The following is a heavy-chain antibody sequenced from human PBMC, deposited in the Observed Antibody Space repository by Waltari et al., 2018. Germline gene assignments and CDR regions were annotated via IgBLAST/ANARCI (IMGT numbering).Heavy chain of an antibody. V-gene: IGHV1-69*12. CDR1: GGTFSSYA. Sequence: QVQLVQSGAEVKKPGSSVKVSCKASGGTFSSYAISWVRQAPGQGLEWMGGISPIFGTANYGQKFQGRVTITADESTRTAYMELGRLRSEDTAVYYCARDLGGDSGGLSMDVWGKGTTVTVSS. CDR3: ARDLGGDSGGLSMDV. D-gene: IGHD3-16*01. J-gene: IGHJ6*03. CDR2: ISPIFGTA.